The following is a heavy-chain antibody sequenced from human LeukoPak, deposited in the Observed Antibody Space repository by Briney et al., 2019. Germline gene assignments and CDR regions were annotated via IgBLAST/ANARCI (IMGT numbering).Heavy chain of an antibody. V-gene: IGHV4-39*07. Sequence: SETLSLTCSVSGGSMSGISYYWGWTRQPPGKGLEWIGSIYYSGSTYYNPSLKSRVTISVDTSKNQFSLNLSSVTAADTAVYYCARVKYYGSGSYNLVYWGQGTLVTVSS. CDR3: ARVKYYGSGSYNLVY. J-gene: IGHJ4*02. CDR2: IYYSGST. D-gene: IGHD3-10*01. CDR1: GGSMSGISYY.